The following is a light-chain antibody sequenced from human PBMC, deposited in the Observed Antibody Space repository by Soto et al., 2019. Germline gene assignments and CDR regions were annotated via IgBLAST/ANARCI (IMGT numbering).Light chain of an antibody. CDR3: SSYTSSSTLYV. J-gene: IGLJ1*01. CDR1: SSDVGGYNY. V-gene: IGLV2-14*01. CDR2: EVS. Sequence: QSVLTQPASVSGSPGQSITISCTGTSSDVGGYNYVSWYRQHPGKAPKLMIYEVSNRPSGFSNRFSGSKSGNTASLTISGLQPEDEADYYCSSYTSSSTLYVFGTGTKSPS.